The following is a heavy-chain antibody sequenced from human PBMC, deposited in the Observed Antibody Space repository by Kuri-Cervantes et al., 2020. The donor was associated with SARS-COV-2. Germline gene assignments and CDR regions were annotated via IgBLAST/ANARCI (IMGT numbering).Heavy chain of an antibody. CDR3: VRWPPGSYRPHNAFDV. CDR1: GGSISGSGYY. Sequence: SETLSLTCTVSGGSISGSGYYWAWIRQPPGKGLEWIGHIHYRETTYYNPSLKSRATISVDTSKNQFSLKLNSVTAADTAVYSCVRWPPGSYRPHNAFDVWGQGTMVTVSS. CDR2: IHYRETT. D-gene: IGHD1-26*01. V-gene: IGHV4-39*01. J-gene: IGHJ3*01.